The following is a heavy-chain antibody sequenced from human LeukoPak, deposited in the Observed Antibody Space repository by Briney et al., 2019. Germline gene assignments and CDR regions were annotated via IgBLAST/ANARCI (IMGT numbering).Heavy chain of an antibody. V-gene: IGHV3-23*01. CDR3: AKDLRGRILRYFDY. Sequence: GGSLRLSCAASGFTVGHYPMSFVRQAPGKGLEWVSTSGSDDSTYYADSVKGRFTISRDNSKNTPYLQMNNLRAEDTAVYYCAKDLRGRILRYFDYWGRGTLVTVSS. J-gene: IGHJ4*02. D-gene: IGHD3-16*01. CDR1: GFTVGHYP. CDR2: SGSDDST.